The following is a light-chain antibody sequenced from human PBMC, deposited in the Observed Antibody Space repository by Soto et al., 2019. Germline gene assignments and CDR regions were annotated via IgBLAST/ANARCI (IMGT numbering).Light chain of an antibody. CDR3: QSYLGRRSGWV. J-gene: IGLJ3*02. Sequence: QSVLTQPPSVSGAPGQRVTISCTGSSSNIGAGYDVHWYQQLPGTAPKLLISGNSNRPSGVPHRFSGSKSGTPASLAITGLPAEDGADYSCQSYLGRRSGWVFGGGTPLPVL. CDR2: GNS. V-gene: IGLV1-40*01. CDR1: SSNIGAGYD.